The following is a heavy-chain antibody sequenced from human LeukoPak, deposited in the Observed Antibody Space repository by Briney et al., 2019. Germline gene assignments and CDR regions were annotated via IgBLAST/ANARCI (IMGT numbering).Heavy chain of an antibody. V-gene: IGHV4-4*02. J-gene: IGHJ4*02. CDR2: SYHSGST. Sequence: SETLSLTCAVSGGSISSSNWWRWGRQPPGKGLEGMGESYHSGSTNYNPSLKSIVTISVDKSQTPFSLKMSSVAAADTAVYYCARGGRIAAAGTKSFDYWGQGTLVTVSS. CDR1: GGSISSSNW. CDR3: ARGGRIAAAGTKSFDY. D-gene: IGHD6-13*01.